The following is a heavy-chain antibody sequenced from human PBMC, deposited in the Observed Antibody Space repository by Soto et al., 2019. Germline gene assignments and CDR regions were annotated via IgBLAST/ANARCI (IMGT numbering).Heavy chain of an antibody. D-gene: IGHD2-15*01. Sequence: QVQLVQSGAEVKKPGSSVKVSCKASGGTFSSYAISWVRQAPGQGLEWMGGIIPIFGTANYAQKFQGRVTITADKSTSTAYMELSSLRSEDTAVYYCAREGVHCSGGSCYSDYWGQGTLVTVSS. CDR3: AREGVHCSGGSCYSDY. CDR1: GGTFSSYA. V-gene: IGHV1-69*06. CDR2: IIPIFGTA. J-gene: IGHJ4*02.